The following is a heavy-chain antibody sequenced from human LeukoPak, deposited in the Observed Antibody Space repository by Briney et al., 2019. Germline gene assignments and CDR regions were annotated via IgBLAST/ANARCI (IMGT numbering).Heavy chain of an antibody. D-gene: IGHD3-10*01. CDR2: INSDGTT. J-gene: IGHJ4*02. CDR1: GFTFSNYA. Sequence: GGSLRLSCAASGFTFSNYAMSWVRQAPGKGLEWVSLINSDGTTYYAESVKGRFTISRDNSKNTLYLQMNSLEVEDTAVYYCARDGEWGQGTLVTVSS. CDR3: ARDGE. V-gene: IGHV3-66*01.